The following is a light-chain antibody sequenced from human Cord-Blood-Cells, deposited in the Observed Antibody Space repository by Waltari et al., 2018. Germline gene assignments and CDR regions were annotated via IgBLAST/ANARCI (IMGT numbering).Light chain of an antibody. Sequence: DIQMTQSPSSLSASVGDRVTITCLASQSISSYLNWYQQKPGKAPKLLIYAASSLQSGVPSRFSGSGSGTDFTLTISSLQPEDFATYDCQQSYSTPYTFGQGTKLESK. CDR3: QQSYSTPYT. CDR1: QSISSY. CDR2: AAS. J-gene: IGKJ2*01. V-gene: IGKV1-39*01.